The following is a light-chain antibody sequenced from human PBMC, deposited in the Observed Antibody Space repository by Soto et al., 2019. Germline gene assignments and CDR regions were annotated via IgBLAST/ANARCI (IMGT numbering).Light chain of an antibody. CDR1: SSDVGGYNY. V-gene: IGLV2-14*01. CDR2: EVS. CDR3: NYYTSRSTGV. J-gene: IGLJ1*01. Sequence: QSALTQPASVSGSPGQSITISCTGNSSDVGGYNYVSWYQQHPGKAPKLIIYEVSNRPSGVSNRFSGSKSGNTASLTIAGLQAEDEADYCCNYYTSRSTGVFGTGTKLTVL.